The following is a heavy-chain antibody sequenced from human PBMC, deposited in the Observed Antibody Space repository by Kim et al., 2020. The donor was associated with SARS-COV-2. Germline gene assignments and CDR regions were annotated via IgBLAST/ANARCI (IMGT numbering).Heavy chain of an antibody. J-gene: IGHJ4*02. CDR1: GYIFTDYY. D-gene: IGHD3-22*01. Sequence: ASVKVSCKASGYIFTDYYIHWVRQAPGQGLEWMGWINSDSGGTKYAQKFQGRVTMTRDTSVSTAYMDLRSLTSDDTAIYYCAKYYYDSTGSPSFDYWALGTLVTVSS. CDR3: AKYYYDSTGSPSFDY. CDR2: INSDSGGT. V-gene: IGHV1-2*02.